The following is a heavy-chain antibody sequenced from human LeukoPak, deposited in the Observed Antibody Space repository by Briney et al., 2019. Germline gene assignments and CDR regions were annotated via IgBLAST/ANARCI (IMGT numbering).Heavy chain of an antibody. CDR3: ARGGWETYFDY. D-gene: IGHD1-26*01. V-gene: IGHV3-11*04. Sequence: SGGSLRLSCAASEFTLSDYYMSWIRQAPGRGLEWVSYMSSSGTKIYYTGSVKGRFTISRDIAKKSVYLQMNSLRAEDTAVYYCARGGWETYFDYWGLGTLVTVSS. CDR2: MSSSGTKI. CDR1: EFTLSDYY. J-gene: IGHJ4*02.